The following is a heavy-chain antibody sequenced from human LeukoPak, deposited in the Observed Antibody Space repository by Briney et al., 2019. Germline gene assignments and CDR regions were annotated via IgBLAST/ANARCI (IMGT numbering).Heavy chain of an antibody. Sequence: GASVKVSCKASGYTFTSYDINWVRQATGQELEWMGWMNPNSGNTGYAQKFQGRVTMTRNTSISTAYMELSSLRSEDTAVYYCARNRIAVAGTRWFDPWGQGTLVTVSS. V-gene: IGHV1-8*01. D-gene: IGHD6-19*01. J-gene: IGHJ5*02. CDR3: ARNRIAVAGTRWFDP. CDR2: MNPNSGNT. CDR1: GYTFTSYD.